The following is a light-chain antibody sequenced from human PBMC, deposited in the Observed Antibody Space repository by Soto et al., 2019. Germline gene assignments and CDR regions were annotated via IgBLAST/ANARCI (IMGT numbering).Light chain of an antibody. V-gene: IGLV2-8*01. CDR2: DVN. Sequence: QSALTQPPSASGSPGQSVTISCTGTSSDVGGYNYVSWYRQHPDKAPQLIIYDVNKRPSGVPDRFSGSKSGNTASLTVSGLQAEDEADYFCNSYGGTNNYVVFGGGTQLTVL. J-gene: IGLJ2*01. CDR1: SSDVGGYNY. CDR3: NSYGGTNNYVV.